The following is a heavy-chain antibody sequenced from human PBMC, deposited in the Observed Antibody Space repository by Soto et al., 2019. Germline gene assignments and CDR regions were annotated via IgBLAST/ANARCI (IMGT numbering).Heavy chain of an antibody. Sequence: QVQLVESGGGVVQPGRSLRLSCAASGFTFSTYGMNWVRQAPGKGLEWVAVISYDGNNKYYADSVKGRFTIARDNSKNTLFLQMDRLRAEDTGVYYCAKDHLPSTVTTPGYWGQGTLVTVSS. CDR3: AKDHLPSTVTTPGY. V-gene: IGHV3-30*18. D-gene: IGHD4-17*01. J-gene: IGHJ4*02. CDR1: GFTFSTYG. CDR2: ISYDGNNK.